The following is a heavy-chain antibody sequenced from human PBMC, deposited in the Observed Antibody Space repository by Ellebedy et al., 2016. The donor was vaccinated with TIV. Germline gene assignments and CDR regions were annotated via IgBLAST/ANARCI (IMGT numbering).Heavy chain of an antibody. Sequence: AASVKVSCKASGYTFTSYGISWVRQAPGHGLEWMGWISAYNGNTNYAQKLQGRVTMTTDTSTSTAYMELRSLRSDDTAVYYCAREGYYDSSGYYWYYYHGMDVWGQGTTVTVSS. CDR3: AREGYYDSSGYYWYYYHGMDV. CDR1: GYTFTSYG. J-gene: IGHJ6*02. CDR2: ISAYNGNT. V-gene: IGHV1-18*04. D-gene: IGHD3-22*01.